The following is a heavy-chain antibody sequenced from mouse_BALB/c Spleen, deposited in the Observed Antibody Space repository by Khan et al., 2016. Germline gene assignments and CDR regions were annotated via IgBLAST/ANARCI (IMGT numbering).Heavy chain of an antibody. D-gene: IGHD1-1*01. CDR3: ARFITTVVDYFGY. CDR2: ISYSGST. Sequence: EVQLQESGPGLVKPSQSLSLTCTVTGYSITSDYAWNWIRQFPGNKLEWMGYISYSGSTSYNPSLKSRISIPRDTSKNQFFLQLNSVTTEDTATYYCARFITTVVDYFGYWGQGTTLTVSS. CDR1: GYSITSDYA. J-gene: IGHJ2*01. V-gene: IGHV3-2*02.